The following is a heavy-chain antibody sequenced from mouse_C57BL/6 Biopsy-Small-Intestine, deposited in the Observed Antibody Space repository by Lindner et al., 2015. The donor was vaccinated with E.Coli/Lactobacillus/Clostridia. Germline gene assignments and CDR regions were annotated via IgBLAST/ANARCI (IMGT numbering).Heavy chain of an antibody. J-gene: IGHJ4*01. CDR1: GDTFSSYD. CDR3: ARGQVGPTFFFDY. D-gene: IGHD1-1*02. V-gene: IGHV1-69*02. Sequence: SVKVSCKASGDTFSSYDISWVRQAPGQGLEWMGGIIPFFGTIKYARRFQGRVSFTADESTSTAYMELGSLSSKDTAVYYCARGQVGPTFFFDYWGQGTLVTVSS. CDR2: IIPFFGT.